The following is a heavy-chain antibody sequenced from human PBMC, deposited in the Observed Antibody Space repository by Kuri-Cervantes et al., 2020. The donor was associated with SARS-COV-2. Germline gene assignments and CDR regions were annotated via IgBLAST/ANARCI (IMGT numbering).Heavy chain of an antibody. J-gene: IGHJ5*02. CDR1: GGSISGGDDY. D-gene: IGHD3-22*01. V-gene: IGHV4-30-4*08. Sequence: SETLSLTCTVSGGSISGGDDYWNWIRQPPGKGLEWIGYISNSGTTYYNSSLRGRVTISVDTSKSQFSLNLTSVTAADTAVHYCAKETNYYDRSGYYYAWFDPWGQGTLVTVSS. CDR2: ISNSGTT. CDR3: AKETNYYDRSGYYYAWFDP.